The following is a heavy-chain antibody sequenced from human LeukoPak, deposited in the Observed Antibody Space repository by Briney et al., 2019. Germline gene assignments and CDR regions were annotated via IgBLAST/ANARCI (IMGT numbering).Heavy chain of an antibody. Sequence: GALRLSCVASGFNFRDYTMHWVRQAPGRGLEWVSSISASSHYIFYADSVKGRFTISRDNSNNSLFLQVKSLRAEDTAVYYCARDLSGTNDQFDPWGQGTLVTVSS. CDR2: ISASSHYI. V-gene: IGHV3-21*01. J-gene: IGHJ5*02. CDR3: ARDLSGTNDQFDP. CDR1: GFNFRDYT. D-gene: IGHD3-10*01.